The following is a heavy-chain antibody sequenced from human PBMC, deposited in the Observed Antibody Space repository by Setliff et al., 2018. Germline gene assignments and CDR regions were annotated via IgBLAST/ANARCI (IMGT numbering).Heavy chain of an antibody. CDR1: GFTFSSYG. J-gene: IGHJ3*02. CDR3: VRELRVIVGVGIQGVFDI. CDR2: IIGSGGSS. V-gene: IGHV3-23*01. Sequence: GGSLRLSCAVSGFTFSSYGMSWVRQAPGKGLEWVSAIIGSGGSSYYADSVKGRFTISKDNAKNSLYLQMNSLRAEDTAVYYCVRELRVIVGVGIQGVFDIWGQGTMVTVSS. D-gene: IGHD3-22*01.